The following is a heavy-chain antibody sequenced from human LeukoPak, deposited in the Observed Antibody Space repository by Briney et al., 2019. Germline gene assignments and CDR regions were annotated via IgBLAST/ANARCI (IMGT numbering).Heavy chain of an antibody. CDR1: GFTFSSYE. J-gene: IGHJ3*02. D-gene: IGHD1-1*01. V-gene: IGHV3-48*03. CDR2: ISSSGSTI. Sequence: GGSLRLSCAASGFTFSSYEMNWVRQAPGKGLEWVSYISSSGSTIYYADSVKGRFTISRDNAKNSLYLQMNSLRAEDTAVYYCARGPSVQLERPDAFDIWGQGTMVTVSS. CDR3: ARGPSVQLERPDAFDI.